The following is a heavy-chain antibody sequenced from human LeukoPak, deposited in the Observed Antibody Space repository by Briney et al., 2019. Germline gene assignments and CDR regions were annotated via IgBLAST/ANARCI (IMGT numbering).Heavy chain of an antibody. Sequence: PGGSLRLSCAASGFTFSSYEMNWVRQAPGKGLEWISGINWNGRSTTYADSVKGRFTISRDNAKNSLYLQMNSLRAEDTALYYCTRRPTNNYYYMDVWGRGTTVTVSS. J-gene: IGHJ6*03. D-gene: IGHD2-2*01. CDR3: TRRPTNNYYYMDV. V-gene: IGHV3-20*04. CDR1: GFTFSSYE. CDR2: INWNGRST.